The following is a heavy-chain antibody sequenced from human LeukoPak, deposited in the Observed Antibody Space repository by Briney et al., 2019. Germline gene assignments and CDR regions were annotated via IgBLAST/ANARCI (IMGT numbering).Heavy chain of an antibody. V-gene: IGHV4-34*01. D-gene: IGHD6-6*01. CDR2: INHSGST. CDR3: ARNKWRAYSSSSGSWFDP. CDR1: GGSFSGYY. Sequence: SETLSLTCAVYGGSFSGYYWSWISQPPGKGLEWIGEINHSGSTNYNPSLKSRVTISVDTSKNQFSLKLSSVTAADTAVYYCARNKWRAYSSSSGSWFDPWGQGTLVTVSS. J-gene: IGHJ5*02.